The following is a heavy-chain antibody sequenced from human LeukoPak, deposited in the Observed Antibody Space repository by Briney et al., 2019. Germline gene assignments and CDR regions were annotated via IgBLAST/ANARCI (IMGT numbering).Heavy chain of an antibody. V-gene: IGHV4-34*01. CDR1: GESFSGYY. D-gene: IGHD6-13*01. CDR3: ARGSDTAAGLY. J-gene: IGHJ4*02. CDR2: INHSGST. Sequence: LSETLSLTCAVYGESFSGYYWSWIRPPPGKGLEWIGEINHSGSTNYNPSLKSRVSISVDSSKNQFSLKVSSVTAADTAVYYCARGSDTAAGLYWGQGTLVTVSS.